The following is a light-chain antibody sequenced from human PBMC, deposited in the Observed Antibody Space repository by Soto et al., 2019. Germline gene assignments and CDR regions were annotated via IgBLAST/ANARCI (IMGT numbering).Light chain of an antibody. CDR2: DVS. Sequence: QSALTQPRSGSGSPGQSVTVSCIGTSSDVGDYNSVSWYQQHPGKAPKLMIYDVSKRPSGVPDRFSGSKSGNTASLTISGPQAEDEADYYFCSNVGGYSYVSAIGTKGTAL. CDR3: CSNVGGYSYV. CDR1: SSDVGDYNS. J-gene: IGLJ1*01. V-gene: IGLV2-11*01.